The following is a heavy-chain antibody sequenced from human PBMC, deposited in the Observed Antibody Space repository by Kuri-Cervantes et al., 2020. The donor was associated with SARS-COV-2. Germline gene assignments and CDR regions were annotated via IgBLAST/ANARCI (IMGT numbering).Heavy chain of an antibody. Sequence: GGSLRLPCSASGFTFGSYAMHWVRQAPGKGLEWVSAISGSGGSTYYADSVKGRFTISRDNSKNTLNLKMNSLRAEDTAVYYFAKVPRARIWFSTSCYFDYWGQGTLVTVSS. CDR1: GFTFGSYA. CDR3: AKVPRARIWFSTSCYFDY. CDR2: ISGSGGST. J-gene: IGHJ4*02. D-gene: IGHD2-2*01. V-gene: IGHV3-23*01.